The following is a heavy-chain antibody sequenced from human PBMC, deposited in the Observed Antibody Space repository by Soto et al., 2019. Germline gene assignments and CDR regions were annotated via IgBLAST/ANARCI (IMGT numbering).Heavy chain of an antibody. D-gene: IGHD6-19*01. CDR2: IYYSGST. CDR1: GGSISSYY. Sequence: QVQLQESGPGLVKPSETLSLTCTVSGGSISSYYWSWIRQPPGKGLEWIGYIYYSGSTNYNPSLKSRVTISVDTSKNQFSLKLSSVTAADTAVYYCARLCGWSVDYWGQGTLVTVSS. J-gene: IGHJ4*02. CDR3: ARLCGWSVDY. V-gene: IGHV4-59*08.